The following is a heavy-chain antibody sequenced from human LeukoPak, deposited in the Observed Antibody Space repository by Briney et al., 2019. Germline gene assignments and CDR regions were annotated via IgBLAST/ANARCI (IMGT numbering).Heavy chain of an antibody. CDR1: GFMFSTYW. V-gene: IGHV3-7*01. CDR2: IKPDGSEK. CDR3: ARARLDS. Sequence: PGGSLRLSCAASGFMFSTYWMSWVRQAPGKGLEWVATIKPDGSEKYYVDSVTGRFTISRDNAKNSLSLQMSSLRAEDTAVYYCARARLDSWGQGSLVTASS. J-gene: IGHJ5*01.